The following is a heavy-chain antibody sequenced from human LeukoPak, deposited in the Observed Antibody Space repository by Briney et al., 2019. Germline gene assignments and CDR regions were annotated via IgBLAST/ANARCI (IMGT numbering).Heavy chain of an antibody. V-gene: IGHV3-21*01. Sequence: ESLRLSCAASGFTISSYSMNWVRHAPGKGLEWVSSISSSYSNYIYYADSVKGRFTISRDNAKNSLYLQMNSLRAEVTAVYYCARDLEYYFDYWGQGTLVTASS. CDR2: ISSSYSNYI. CDR3: ARDLEYYFDY. CDR1: GFTISSYS. J-gene: IGHJ4*02. D-gene: IGHD3-3*01.